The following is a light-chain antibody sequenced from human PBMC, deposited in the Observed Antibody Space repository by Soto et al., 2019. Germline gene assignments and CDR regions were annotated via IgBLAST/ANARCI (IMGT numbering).Light chain of an antibody. J-gene: IGLJ1*01. CDR1: SSDIGGYKY. CDR2: EVS. V-gene: IGLV2-14*01. CDR3: SSYTSSSTPYV. Sequence: QSVLTHPASVSGSPGQSITISCTGTSSDIGGYKYVSWYQQHPGKAPKVMIYEVSNRPSGVSNRFSGSKSGNTASLTISGLQAEDEADYYCSSYTSSSTPYVFGTGTKVTVL.